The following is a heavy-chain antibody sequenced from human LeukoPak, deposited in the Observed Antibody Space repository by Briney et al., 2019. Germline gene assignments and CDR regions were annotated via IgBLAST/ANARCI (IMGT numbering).Heavy chain of an antibody. J-gene: IGHJ4*02. CDR1: GGSFSGYY. CDR3: AREKGELSCDY. Sequence: SETLSLTCAVYGGSFSGYYWSWIRQPPGKGLEWIGEINHSGSTNYNPSLKSRVTISVDTSKNQFSLKLSSVTAADTAVYCCAREKGELSCDYWGQGTLVTVSS. CDR2: INHSGST. V-gene: IGHV4-34*01. D-gene: IGHD1-26*01.